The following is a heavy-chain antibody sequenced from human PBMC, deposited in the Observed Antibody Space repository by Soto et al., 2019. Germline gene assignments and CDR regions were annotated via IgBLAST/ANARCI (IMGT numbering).Heavy chain of an antibody. J-gene: IGHJ6*02. CDR2: INPSGGST. CDR1: GYTFTSYY. CDR3: ARVRFSFLTGYPLSAPYYYYYGMDV. D-gene: IGHD3-9*01. V-gene: IGHV1-46*01. Sequence: WASVKVSCKASGYTFTSYYMHWVRQAPGQGLEWMGIINPSGGSTSYAQKFQGRVTMTRDTSTSTVYMELSSLRSEDTAVYYCARVRFSFLTGYPLSAPYYYYYGMDVWGQGTTVTVSS.